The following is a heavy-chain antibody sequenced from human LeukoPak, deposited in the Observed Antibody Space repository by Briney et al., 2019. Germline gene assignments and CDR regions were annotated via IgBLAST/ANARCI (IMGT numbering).Heavy chain of an antibody. CDR3: AREAKITPPDY. J-gene: IGHJ4*02. CDR1: GFTFSTYN. Sequence: GGSLRLSCAASGFTFSTYNMNWFRQAPGKGLEWVSSISSSSNYIYYADSVKGRFTLSRDNANNALYLQMNSLRAEDTAVYYCAREAKITPPDYWGQGTQVTVSS. V-gene: IGHV3-21*01. D-gene: IGHD2-15*01. CDR2: ISSSSNYI.